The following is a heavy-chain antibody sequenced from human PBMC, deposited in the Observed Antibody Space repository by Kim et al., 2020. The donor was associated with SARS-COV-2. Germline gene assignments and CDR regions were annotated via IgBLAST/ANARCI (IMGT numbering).Heavy chain of an antibody. CDR1: GYTFTSYG. CDR3: ARWAYTIFGVVISDYGMDV. D-gene: IGHD3-3*01. V-gene: IGHV1-18*04. J-gene: IGHJ6*02. CDR2: ISAYNGNT. Sequence: ASVKVSCKASGYTFTSYGISWVRQAPGQGLEWMGWISAYNGNTNYAQKLQGRVTMTTDTSTSTAYMELRSLRSDDTAMYYCARWAYTIFGVVISDYGMDVWGQGTTVTVSS.